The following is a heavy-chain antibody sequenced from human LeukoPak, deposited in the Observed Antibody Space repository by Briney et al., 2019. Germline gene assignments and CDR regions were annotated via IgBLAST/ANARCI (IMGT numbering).Heavy chain of an antibody. V-gene: IGHV3-21*01. D-gene: IGHD2-2*01. Sequence: GGSLRLSCAASGFTFSSYSMNWVRQAPGKGLEWVSSISSSSSYIYYADSVKGRFTISRDNAKNSLYLQMNSLRAEDTAAYYCAREQDIVVVPAATKGAFDYWGQGTLVTVSS. CDR2: ISSSSSYI. CDR3: AREQDIVVVPAATKGAFDY. J-gene: IGHJ4*02. CDR1: GFTFSSYS.